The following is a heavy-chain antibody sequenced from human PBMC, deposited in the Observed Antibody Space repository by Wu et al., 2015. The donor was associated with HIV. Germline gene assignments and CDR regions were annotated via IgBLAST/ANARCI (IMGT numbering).Heavy chain of an antibody. CDR2: VNPNSGNT. D-gene: IGHD3-16*01. V-gene: IGHV1-8*01. J-gene: IGHJ4*02. CDR3: ATSLEVSGFDF. Sequence: QVQLVQSGAEVKKPGASVKVSCKASGYTFTNYDINWVRQATGQGLEWMGWVNPNSGNTDYAQKFKGRLTMTRTTSTNTAYMELSGLRSEDTAIYYCATSLEVSGFDFWGQGTLVTVSS. CDR1: GYTFTNYD.